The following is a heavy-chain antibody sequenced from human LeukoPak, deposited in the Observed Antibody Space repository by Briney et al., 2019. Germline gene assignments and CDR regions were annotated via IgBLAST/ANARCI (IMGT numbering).Heavy chain of an antibody. CDR2: ISSSSSYI. CDR3: ARCGYSYGYYYYMDV. D-gene: IGHD5-18*01. CDR1: GFTFSSYS. V-gene: IGHV3-21*01. J-gene: IGHJ6*03. Sequence: GESLRLSCAASGFTFSSYSMNWVRQAPGKGLEWVSSISSSSSYIYYADSVKGRFTISRDNAKNSLYLQMNSLRAEDTAVYYCARCGYSYGYYYYMDVWGKGTTVTVSS.